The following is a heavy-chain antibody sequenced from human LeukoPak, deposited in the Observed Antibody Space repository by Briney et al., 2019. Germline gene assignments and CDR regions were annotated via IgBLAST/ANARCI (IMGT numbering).Heavy chain of an antibody. CDR3: ARGIESYGDYGY. J-gene: IGHJ4*02. CDR1: GGSISGSY. D-gene: IGHD4-17*01. CDR2: MYNSGST. Sequence: KPSETLSLTCTVSGGSISGSYLSWIRQPPGKGLEWIAYMYNSGSTNYNPSLKSRVTISIDTPKNQFSLKLSSLTAADTAIYYCARGIESYGDYGYWGQGILVTVSS. V-gene: IGHV4-59*01.